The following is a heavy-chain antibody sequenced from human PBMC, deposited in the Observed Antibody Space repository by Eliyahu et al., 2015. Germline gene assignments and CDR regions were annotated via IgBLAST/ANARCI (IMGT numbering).Heavy chain of an antibody. CDR2: ISGSGGST. CDR3: ATITSCYVFCDAFDI. V-gene: IGHV3-23*01. J-gene: IGHJ3*02. Sequence: EVQLLESGGGLVQPGGSLRLSCAASGFTFSSYAMSWVRQAPGKGLEWVSAISGSGGSTYYADSVKGRFTISRDNSKNTLYLQMNSLRAEDTAVYYCATITSCYVFCDAFDIWDQGTMVTVSS. D-gene: IGHD2-2*01. CDR1: GFTFSSYA.